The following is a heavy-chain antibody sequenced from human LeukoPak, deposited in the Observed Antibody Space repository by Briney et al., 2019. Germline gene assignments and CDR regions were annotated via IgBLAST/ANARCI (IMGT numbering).Heavy chain of an antibody. J-gene: IGHJ3*02. CDR2: TYYRSKWYN. Sequence: SQTLSLTCAISGDSVSSNSAAWNWIRQSPSRGLEWLGRTYYRSKWYNGYAVSVKSRITINPDTSKNQFSLQLNSVTPEDTAVYYCARGRPLVGATQNAFDIWGHGTMVTVSS. CDR3: ARGRPLVGATQNAFDI. V-gene: IGHV6-1*01. CDR1: GDSVSSNSAA. D-gene: IGHD1-26*01.